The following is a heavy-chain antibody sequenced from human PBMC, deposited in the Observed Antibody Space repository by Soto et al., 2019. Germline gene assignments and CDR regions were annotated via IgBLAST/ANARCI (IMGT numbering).Heavy chain of an antibody. J-gene: IGHJ4*02. D-gene: IGHD3-9*01. Sequence: GSLTPSCALAAFIVTNYAMTWVRQPLWKRLEWVSSISGRDGDNPYYADSVTGRFTVSTHHSHNILYLQMTSLRAVETALYYCAKVFEGFTDHWGQGSLVTVSS. CDR3: AKVFEGFTDH. V-gene: IGHV3-23*01. CDR2: ISGRDGDNP. CDR1: AFIVTNYA.